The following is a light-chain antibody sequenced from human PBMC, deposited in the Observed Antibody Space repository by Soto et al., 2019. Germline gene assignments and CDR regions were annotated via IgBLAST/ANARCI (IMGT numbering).Light chain of an antibody. CDR3: CAYAGSYTVL. V-gene: IGLV2-11*01. J-gene: IGLJ2*01. CDR2: NVG. CDR1: SSDVGAYEY. Sequence: QAVVTQPRSVSGSPGQSVTISCTGTSSDVGAYEYVSWYQQHPGKVPKLMMFNVGERPAGVPDRFSGSKSGNTASLSISGLQAEDEADYYCCAYAGSYTVLFGGRTKLTVL.